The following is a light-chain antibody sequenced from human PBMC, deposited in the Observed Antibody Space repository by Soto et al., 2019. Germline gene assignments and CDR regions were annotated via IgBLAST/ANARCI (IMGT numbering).Light chain of an antibody. CDR1: QYIGSA. V-gene: IGKV3-15*01. CDR3: QQYGDRPRT. CDR2: DAS. J-gene: IGKJ1*01. Sequence: EVVLTQSPATLSVSPGDRATLSCRASQYIGSAVAWYHQRSGQAPRLLIFDASIRVPTTPARFSGSVSGTEFTLTISSLESEEFAVYFCQQYGDRPRTLGQGTKVDIK.